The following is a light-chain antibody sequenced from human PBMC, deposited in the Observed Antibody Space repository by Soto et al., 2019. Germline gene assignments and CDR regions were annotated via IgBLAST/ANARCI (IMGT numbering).Light chain of an antibody. CDR3: QQYDRFTWT. CDR1: QNIGTW. J-gene: IGKJ1*01. CDR2: EAS. Sequence: DIQMTQSPSALSASVGDRVTITCRASQNIGTWLACYQQKPGKAPKLLIYEASNLENGVPPRFSGSGSGTDFTLTITSLLPDDFATYYCQQYDRFTWTFGQGTKVDIK. V-gene: IGKV1-5*03.